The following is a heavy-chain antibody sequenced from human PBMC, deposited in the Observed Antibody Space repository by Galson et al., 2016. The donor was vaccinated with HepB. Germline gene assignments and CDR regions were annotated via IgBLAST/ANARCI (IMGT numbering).Heavy chain of an antibody. V-gene: IGHV4-39*01. CDR1: GGSISSSSYY. Sequence: SETLSLTCTVSGGSISSSSYYWGWIRQPPGKGLEWIGSIYYSGSTYYNPSLKSRVTISVDTSKNQFSLKLSSVTAADTAVYYCARHRTDLVATITGDFFDYWGQGTLVTVSS. J-gene: IGHJ4*02. CDR3: ARHRTDLVATITGDFFDY. D-gene: IGHD5-12*01. CDR2: IYYSGST.